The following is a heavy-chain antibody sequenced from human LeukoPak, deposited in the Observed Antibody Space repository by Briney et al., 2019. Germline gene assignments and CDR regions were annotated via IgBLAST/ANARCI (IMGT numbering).Heavy chain of an antibody. CDR2: IKSDGITI. V-gene: IGHV3-74*01. CDR1: GFTFSNYM. J-gene: IGHJ4*02. Sequence: GGSLRLSCAASGFTFSNYMMHWVRQAPGKGLVWVSRIKSDGITITYADSVKGRFTISRDNAKNTLYLQMNSLRAEDTAVYYCARVGYSSGWYRNWGQGTLVTVSS. CDR3: ARVGYSSGWYRN. D-gene: IGHD6-19*01.